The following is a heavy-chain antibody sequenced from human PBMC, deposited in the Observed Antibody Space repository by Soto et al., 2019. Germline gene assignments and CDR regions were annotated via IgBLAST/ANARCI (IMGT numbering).Heavy chain of an antibody. CDR1: GGSLSGYF. D-gene: IGHD3-3*01. CDR3: ASYHYYDFWVGSRHYMDA. CDR2: INHSGST. J-gene: IGHJ6*03. Sequence: SETLSLTCAVYGGSLSGYFWSWVRRPPGKGLEWIGEINHSGSTNYNPSLKSRVTISADTSKHQFSLRLSSVTAADSAIYYCASYHYYDFWVGSRHYMDAWGKGTTVTVSS. V-gene: IGHV4-34*01.